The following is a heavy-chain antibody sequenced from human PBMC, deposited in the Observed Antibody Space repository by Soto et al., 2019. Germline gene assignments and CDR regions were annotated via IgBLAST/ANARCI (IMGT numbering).Heavy chain of an antibody. D-gene: IGHD3-22*01. V-gene: IGHV4-59*01. CDR3: ARAYYDTSGYILDP. J-gene: IGHJ5*02. CDR2: IYYSASI. CDR1: GGSIGSYY. Sequence: QVHLQESGPGLVRPSETLSLTCTVSGGSIGSYYWSWIRQPPGKGLEGIGYIYYSASINYNPSLKSRVIISYATSKTQFSLRLSSVTAADTAVYYCARAYYDTSGYILDPWGQRILVTVSS.